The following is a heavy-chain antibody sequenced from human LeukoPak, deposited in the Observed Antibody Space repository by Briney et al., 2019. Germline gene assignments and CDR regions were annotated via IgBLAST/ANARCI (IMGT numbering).Heavy chain of an antibody. CDR1: GYTFTAFY. J-gene: IGHJ4*02. Sequence: EASVKVSCKASGYTFTAFYIHWVRQAPGQGLEWMGWSNPNSGGTNYAQKFQGRVTMTRDSSISTAYMELSRLSSDDTAVYYCATARDILTTISVGGFDYWGQGTLVTVSS. V-gene: IGHV1-2*02. D-gene: IGHD5-12*01. CDR2: SNPNSGGT. CDR3: ATARDILTTISVGGFDY.